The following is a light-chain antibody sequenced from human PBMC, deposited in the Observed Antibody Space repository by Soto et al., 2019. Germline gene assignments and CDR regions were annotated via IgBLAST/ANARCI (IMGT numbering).Light chain of an antibody. CDR3: VSYTDTDTLV. CDR2: EVT. Sequence: SVLTQPASVSGSRGQSITISCVGRNTDVGQDKSVSWYQQGPGKAPKLLIFEVTNRPSGVSSRFSGSRSGNTASLTISGLQPDDEGDYFCVSYTDTDTLVFGTGTKVTAL. J-gene: IGLJ1*01. V-gene: IGLV2-14*01. CDR1: NTDVGQDKS.